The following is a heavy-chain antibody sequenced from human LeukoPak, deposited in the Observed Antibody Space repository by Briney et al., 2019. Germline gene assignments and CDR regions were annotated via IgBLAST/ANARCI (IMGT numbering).Heavy chain of an antibody. D-gene: IGHD2-8*01. J-gene: IGHJ4*02. Sequence: QTGGSLRLSCAASGFTFSSYAMHWVRQAPGKGLEWVAVISYDGSNKYYADSVKGRFTFSRDNSKNTLYLQMNSLRAEDTAVYYCAKEYCSNSVCHSLDYWGQGTLVTVSS. CDR2: ISYDGSNK. V-gene: IGHV3-30*04. CDR1: GFTFSSYA. CDR3: AKEYCSNSVCHSLDY.